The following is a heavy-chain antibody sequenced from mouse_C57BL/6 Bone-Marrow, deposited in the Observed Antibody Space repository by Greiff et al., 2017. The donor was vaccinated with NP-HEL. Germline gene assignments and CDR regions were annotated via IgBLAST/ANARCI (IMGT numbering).Heavy chain of an antibody. V-gene: IGHV5-6*02. CDR3: ARQGDGSSFFYAMDY. D-gene: IGHD1-1*01. Sequence: DVMLVESGGDLVKPGGSLKLSCAASGFTFTSYGMSWVRQTPDKRLEWVATISSGGSYTYYPDSVKGRFTISRDNAKNTLYLQMSSMKSEDTAMYYCARQGDGSSFFYAMDYWGQGTSVTVSS. CDR2: ISSGGSYT. J-gene: IGHJ4*01. CDR1: GFTFTSYG.